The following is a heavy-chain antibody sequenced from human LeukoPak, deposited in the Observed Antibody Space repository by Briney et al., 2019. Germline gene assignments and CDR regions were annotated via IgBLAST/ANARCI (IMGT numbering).Heavy chain of an antibody. CDR1: GFTFSSYW. D-gene: IGHD2-15*01. CDR2: ISHDGSNI. CDR3: AKDPYRVVVATGNYLDP. V-gene: IGHV3-30*18. J-gene: IGHJ5*02. Sequence: SGGSLRLSCAASGFTFSSYWMSWVRQAPGKGLEWVAVISHDGSNIHYGDSVKGRFTISRDNSKNTLYLQMNSLRAEDTAVYYCAKDPYRVVVATGNYLDPWGQGTLVTVSS.